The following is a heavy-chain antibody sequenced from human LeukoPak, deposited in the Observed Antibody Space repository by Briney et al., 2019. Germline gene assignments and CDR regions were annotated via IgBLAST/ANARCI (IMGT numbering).Heavy chain of an antibody. J-gene: IGHJ6*02. Sequence: GESLKISCKGSGYSFTSYWIGWVRQTPGKGLEWMGIIYPGDSDTRYSPSFQGQVTISADKSISTAYLQWSSLKASDTAMYYCARHVYYDILTGEDYYYYGMDVWGQGTTVTVSS. D-gene: IGHD3-9*01. V-gene: IGHV5-51*01. CDR3: ARHVYYDILTGEDYYYYGMDV. CDR1: GYSFTSYW. CDR2: IYPGDSDT.